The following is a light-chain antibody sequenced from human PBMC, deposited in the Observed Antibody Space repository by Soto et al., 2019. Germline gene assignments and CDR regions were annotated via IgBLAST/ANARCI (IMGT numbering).Light chain of an antibody. CDR3: QQYNTYSWT. Sequence: DIQMTQSPSTLSASVGDRVTITCRASQNVNDWLAWYQQKPGKAPKALIYKVSNLESGVPSRFSGSGSGTEFTLTIISLQPDDFATYYCQQYNTYSWTFGQGTKVESK. J-gene: IGKJ1*01. CDR2: KVS. V-gene: IGKV1-5*03. CDR1: QNVNDW.